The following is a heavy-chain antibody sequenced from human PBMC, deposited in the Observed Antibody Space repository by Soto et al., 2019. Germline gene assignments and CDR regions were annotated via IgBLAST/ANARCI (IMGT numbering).Heavy chain of an antibody. CDR3: ARAPLYDILTGTPLGDGMDV. V-gene: IGHV1-18*01. CDR1: GYTFTSYG. CDR2: ISAYNGNT. Sequence: QVQLVQSGAEVKKPGASVKVSCKASGYTFTSYGISWVRQAPGQGLEWMGWISAYNGNTNYAQKLQGRVTMTTDTSXXTXYXXLRSLRSDDTAVYYCARAPLYDILTGTPLGDGMDVWGQGTTVTVSS. D-gene: IGHD3-9*01. J-gene: IGHJ6*02.